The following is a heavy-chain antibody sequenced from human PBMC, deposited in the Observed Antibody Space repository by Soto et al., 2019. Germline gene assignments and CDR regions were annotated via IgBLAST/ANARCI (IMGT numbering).Heavy chain of an antibody. D-gene: IGHD5-12*01. CDR2: IYYSGST. CDR3: ARAPTNSDLYYCYDGMDV. J-gene: IGHJ6*02. Sequence: QVQLQESGPGLVKPSETLSLTCTVSGGSISSYYWSWIRQPPGKGLEWIGYIYYSGSTNYNPPLKSRVTISADXXQXQXXLKLSSVTAADTAVYYCARAPTNSDLYYCYDGMDVWGQGTTVTVSS. V-gene: IGHV4-59*08. CDR1: GGSISSYY.